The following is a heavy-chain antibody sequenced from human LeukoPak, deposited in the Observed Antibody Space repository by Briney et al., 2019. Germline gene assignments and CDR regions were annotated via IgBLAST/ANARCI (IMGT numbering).Heavy chain of an antibody. CDR2: INHSGST. CDR3: ARGYYDFWSGYANWFDP. Sequence: SETLSLTCAVYGGSFSGYYWSWIRQPPGKGLEWIGEINHSGSTNYNPSLKSRVTISVDASKNQFSLKLSSVTAADTAVYYCARGYYDFWSGYANWFDPWGQGTLVTVSS. J-gene: IGHJ5*02. V-gene: IGHV4-34*01. D-gene: IGHD3-3*01. CDR1: GGSFSGYY.